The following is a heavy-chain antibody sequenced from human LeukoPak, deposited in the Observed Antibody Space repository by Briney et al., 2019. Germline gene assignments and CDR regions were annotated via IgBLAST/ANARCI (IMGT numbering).Heavy chain of an antibody. V-gene: IGHV4-59*01. D-gene: IGHD4-17*01. CDR1: GGSISSYY. CDR2: IHYSGNT. J-gene: IGHJ4*02. CDR3: ARSIHDYGDFYFDF. Sequence: SETLSLTCTVSGGSISSYYWSWIRQPPGKGLEWIGYIHYSGNTNYNPSLKSRVTISVDTSKNQFSLNLSSVTAADTAIYYCARSIHDYGDFYFDFWGQGTLVTVSS.